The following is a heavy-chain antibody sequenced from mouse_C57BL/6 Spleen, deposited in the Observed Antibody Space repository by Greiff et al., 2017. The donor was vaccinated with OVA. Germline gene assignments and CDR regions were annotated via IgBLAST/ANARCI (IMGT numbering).Heavy chain of an antibody. J-gene: IGHJ2*01. Sequence: QVQLQQPGAELVRPGSSVKLSCKASGYTFTSYWMHWVKQRPVQGLEWIGNIDPSDSETHYTQKFKDKATLTVDKSSSTAYLQLSSLTSEDSAVYYCAGEDGYYFDYWGKGTTLTVSS. CDR1: GYTFTSYW. V-gene: IGHV1-52*01. CDR3: AGEDGYYFDY. CDR2: IDPSDSET. D-gene: IGHD2-3*01.